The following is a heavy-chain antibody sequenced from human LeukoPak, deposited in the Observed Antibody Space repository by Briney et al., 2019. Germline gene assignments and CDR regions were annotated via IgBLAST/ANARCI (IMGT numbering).Heavy chain of an antibody. Sequence: ASVKVSCKASGGTFSSYAISWVRQAPGQGLEWMGGIIPIFGTANYAQKFQGRVTITADESTSTAYMELSSLRSEDTAVYYCARASLEMATMRNWFDPWGQGTLVTVSS. CDR3: ARASLEMATMRNWFDP. D-gene: IGHD5-24*01. CDR1: GGTFSSYA. J-gene: IGHJ5*02. V-gene: IGHV1-69*13. CDR2: IIPIFGTA.